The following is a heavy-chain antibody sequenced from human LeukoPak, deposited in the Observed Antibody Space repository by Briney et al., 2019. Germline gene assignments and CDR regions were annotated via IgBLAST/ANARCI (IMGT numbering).Heavy chain of an antibody. V-gene: IGHV1-69*04. Sequence: SVKVSCKASGGTFSSYAISWVRQAPGQGLEWMGRIIPILGIANYAQKFQGRVTITADKSTSTAHMELSSLRSEDTAVYYCARDRYCSSTSCLTGAFDIWGQGTMVTVSS. CDR3: ARDRYCSSTSCLTGAFDI. J-gene: IGHJ3*02. CDR1: GGTFSSYA. D-gene: IGHD2-2*01. CDR2: IIPILGIA.